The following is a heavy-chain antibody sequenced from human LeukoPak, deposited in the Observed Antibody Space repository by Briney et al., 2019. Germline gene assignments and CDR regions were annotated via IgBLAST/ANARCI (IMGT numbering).Heavy chain of an antibody. J-gene: IGHJ4*02. CDR3: ARDAAVVXQGSEY. CDR1: GYTFSGYW. D-gene: IGHD6-19*01. CDR2: IDPNVDDR. V-gene: IGHV1-2*06. Sequence: GASVKVSCKASGYTFSGYWIHWVRQAPGQGLEWMGRIDPNVDDRKYAQKFQGRVTMTRDTSTNTAYMELSSLRSDDTAMYYCARDAAVVXQGSEYWGQXTLVTVSS.